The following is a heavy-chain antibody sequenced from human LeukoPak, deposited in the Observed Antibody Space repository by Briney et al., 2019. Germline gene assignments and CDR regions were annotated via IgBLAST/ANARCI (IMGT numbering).Heavy chain of an antibody. D-gene: IGHD4-11*01. Sequence: PSETLSLTCTVSGGSISSYSWSWIRQPAGKGLEWIGRIYTSGSTNYNPSLKSRVTMSVDTSKNQFSLKLSSVTAADTAVYYCARDDYSNYGNWFDPWGQGTLVTVSS. CDR2: IYTSGST. CDR1: GGSISSYS. V-gene: IGHV4-4*07. J-gene: IGHJ5*02. CDR3: ARDDYSNYGNWFDP.